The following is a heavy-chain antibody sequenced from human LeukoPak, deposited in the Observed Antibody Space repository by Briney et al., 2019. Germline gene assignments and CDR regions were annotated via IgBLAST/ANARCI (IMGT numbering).Heavy chain of an antibody. Sequence: GSSVKVSCKASGGTFSSYAISWVRQAPGQGLEWMGGIIPIFGTANYAQKFQGRVTITADKSTSTAYMELSSLRSEDTAVYYCARMNKSGRNNWFDPWGQGTLVTVSS. CDR2: IIPIFGTA. J-gene: IGHJ5*02. V-gene: IGHV1-69*06. CDR1: GGTFSSYA. CDR3: ARMNKSGRNNWFDP. D-gene: IGHD1/OR15-1a*01.